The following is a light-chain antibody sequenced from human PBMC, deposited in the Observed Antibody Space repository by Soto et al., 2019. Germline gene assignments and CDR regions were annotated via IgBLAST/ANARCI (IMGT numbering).Light chain of an antibody. CDR1: QSVSSSY. CDR2: GAS. CDR3: EQYDSSPVT. J-gene: IGKJ2*01. Sequence: ENVLTQSPGTLSLSPGERATLSCRASQSVSSSYLTWYQQKPGQAPRLLIYGASSRATDIPDRFSGSGSGTDFNLTISRLEPEDFEVYYCEQYDSSPVTFGQGTKLEIK. V-gene: IGKV3-20*01.